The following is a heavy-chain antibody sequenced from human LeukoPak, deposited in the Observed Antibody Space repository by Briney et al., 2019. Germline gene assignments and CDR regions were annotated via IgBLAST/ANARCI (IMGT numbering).Heavy chain of an antibody. V-gene: IGHV3-7*02. CDR2: IKQDGSEK. CDR3: ARRLLNYFDY. CDR1: GFTFSGYW. D-gene: IGHD2-8*01. Sequence: PGGSLRLSCAASGFTFSGYWMSWVRQATGKGLECVDNIKQDGSEKYYVDSVKGRITISRDNAKNSLSLQMNTPRVEDTAVYYCARRLLNYFDYWGQGTLVTVSS. J-gene: IGHJ4*02.